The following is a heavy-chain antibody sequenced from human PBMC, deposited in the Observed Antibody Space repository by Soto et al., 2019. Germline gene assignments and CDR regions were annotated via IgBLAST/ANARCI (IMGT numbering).Heavy chain of an antibody. CDR3: ARDPWAADY. V-gene: IGHV3-66*01. Sequence: EVQLVESGGGLVQPGGSLRLSCAASGFTVSTKYMSWVRQAPGKGLEWVSVIYSGGSTFYADSVRGRFTISRDNSKNTVXLQMNSLRAEDTAVYYCARDPWAADYWGQGTLVTVSS. J-gene: IGHJ4*02. CDR2: IYSGGST. D-gene: IGHD3-16*01. CDR1: GFTVSTKY.